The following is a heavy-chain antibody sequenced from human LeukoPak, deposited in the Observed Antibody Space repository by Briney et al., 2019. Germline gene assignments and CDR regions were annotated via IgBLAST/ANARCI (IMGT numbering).Heavy chain of an antibody. Sequence: GGSLRLSCAASGFSIENDWLSWVRQAPGKGLEWVGRVKSYNAGGTTHYAAPVKGRFIISRDDSKNMLYLQMDSLKTEDTAVYYCTLIQGWGAGSYFLDYWGQGALVTVSS. CDR2: VKSYNAGGTT. CDR1: GFSIENDW. CDR3: TLIQGWGAGSYFLDY. J-gene: IGHJ4*02. D-gene: IGHD3-10*01. V-gene: IGHV3-15*01.